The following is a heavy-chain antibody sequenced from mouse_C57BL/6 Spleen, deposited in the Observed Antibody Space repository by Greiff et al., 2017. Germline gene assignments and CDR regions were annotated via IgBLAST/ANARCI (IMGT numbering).Heavy chain of an antibody. D-gene: IGHD1-1*01. CDR1: GYTFSSYA. J-gene: IGHJ4*01. CDR3: ARDYYGSGYEGGAMDY. V-gene: IGHV5-4*01. Sequence: EVKLVESGGGLVKPGGSLTLSCAASGYTFSSYAMSWVRQTPEKRLEWVANISDGGSYTYYPDNVKGRFTISRDNAKNNLYLQMMHLKSEDPAMYYCARDYYGSGYEGGAMDYWGQGTSVTVSS. CDR2: ISDGGSYT.